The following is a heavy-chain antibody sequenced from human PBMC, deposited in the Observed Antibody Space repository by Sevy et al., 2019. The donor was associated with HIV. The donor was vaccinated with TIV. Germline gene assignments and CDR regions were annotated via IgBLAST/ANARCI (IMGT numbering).Heavy chain of an antibody. CDR2: ITPFFRTT. D-gene: IGHD3-16*01. Sequence: SMKVSCKTSGGTFDTYSISWLRQAPGQGLEWMGGITPFFRTTNYAQKFQGRVTITADESTGTAYMELSSLRSEDSAVYYCARDRDITFGGGDAFDIWGQGTMVTVSS. V-gene: IGHV1-69*13. CDR1: GGTFDTYS. CDR3: ARDRDITFGGGDAFDI. J-gene: IGHJ3*02.